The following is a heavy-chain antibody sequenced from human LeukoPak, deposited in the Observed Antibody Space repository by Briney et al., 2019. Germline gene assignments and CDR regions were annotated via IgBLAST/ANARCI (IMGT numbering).Heavy chain of an antibody. CDR1: GGSISSSSYY. Sequence: SETLSLTCTVSGGSISSSSYYWGWIRQPPGKGLEWIGSIYYSGSTYYNPSLKSRVTISVDTSKNQFSLKLSSVTAADTAVYYCARYTAMVNDAFDIWGQGTMVTVSS. V-gene: IGHV4-39*01. CDR2: IYYSGST. J-gene: IGHJ3*02. D-gene: IGHD5-18*01. CDR3: ARYTAMVNDAFDI.